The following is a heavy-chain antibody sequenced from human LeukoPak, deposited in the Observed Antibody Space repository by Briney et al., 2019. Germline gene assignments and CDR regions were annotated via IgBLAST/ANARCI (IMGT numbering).Heavy chain of an antibody. J-gene: IGHJ4*02. D-gene: IGHD3-10*01. Sequence: GGSLRLSCAASGFTFSSYGMHWVRQAPGKGLEWVTVIWYDGNNKYYADSVKGRFTISRDNSKNTLYLQMNSLRAEDTATYYCARGSGNYYNRLDYWGQGTPVTVSS. CDR2: IWYDGNNK. V-gene: IGHV3-33*01. CDR3: ARGSGNYYNRLDY. CDR1: GFTFSSYG.